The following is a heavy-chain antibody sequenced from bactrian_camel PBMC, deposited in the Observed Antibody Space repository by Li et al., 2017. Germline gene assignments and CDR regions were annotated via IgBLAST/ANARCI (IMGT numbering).Heavy chain of an antibody. CDR3: AATSQAAWFCGFSPNAYGR. CDR1: GYAYGGSC. Sequence: HVQLVESGGGSVEAGGSLRLACVVSGYAYGGSCLGWFRQAPGKEREGVAYIDGDGSTTYAASVKGRATISKDNAKNTLYLQMNSLKPEDTAMYYCAATSQAAWFCGFSPNAYGRWGQGTQVTVS. V-gene: IGHV3S55*01. J-gene: IGHJ4*01. D-gene: IGHD1*01. CDR2: IDGDGST.